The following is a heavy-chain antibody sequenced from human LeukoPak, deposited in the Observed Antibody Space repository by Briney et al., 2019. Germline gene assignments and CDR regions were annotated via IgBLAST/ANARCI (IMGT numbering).Heavy chain of an antibody. Sequence: SETLSLTCSVSGGSIRSYYWNWIRQPPGKGLEWIGYIDSSGNTDSNPSLKSRVTISVDTSKNQFSLMLRSATAADTAVYYCARSSNWYWYFDLWGRGTLVTVSS. J-gene: IGHJ2*01. V-gene: IGHV4-4*08. CDR3: ARSSNWYWYFDL. CDR1: GGSIRSYY. D-gene: IGHD4-11*01. CDR2: IDSSGNT.